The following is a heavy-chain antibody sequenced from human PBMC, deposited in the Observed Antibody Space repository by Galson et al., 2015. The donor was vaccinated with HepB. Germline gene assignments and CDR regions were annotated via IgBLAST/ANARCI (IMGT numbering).Heavy chain of an antibody. CDR2: ISGSSNYI. J-gene: IGHJ6*02. Sequence: SLRLSCAASGFSFSGYSMSWVRQAPGKGLEWVSYISGSSNYIYYADSVEGRFTISRDNAKNSLYLQMNSLRAEDTAVYYCAREEQRPEYGSGWYKHYYYYGMDVWGQGTTVTVSS. CDR3: AREEQRPEYGSGWYKHYYYYGMDV. CDR1: GFSFSGYS. D-gene: IGHD6-19*01. V-gene: IGHV3-21*01.